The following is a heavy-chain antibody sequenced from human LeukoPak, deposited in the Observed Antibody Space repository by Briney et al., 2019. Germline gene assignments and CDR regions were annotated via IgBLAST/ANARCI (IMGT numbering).Heavy chain of an antibody. Sequence: GGSLRLSCAASGFTFSSYSMNWVRQAPGKGLEWVANIKQDGSEKNYVDSVKGRFTISRDNAKKSLFLQMNSLRAEDTAVYYCASGLWTYGYWGQGTLVTVSS. V-gene: IGHV3-7*03. CDR1: GFTFSSYS. D-gene: IGHD3-10*01. J-gene: IGHJ4*02. CDR3: ASGLWTYGY. CDR2: IKQDGSEK.